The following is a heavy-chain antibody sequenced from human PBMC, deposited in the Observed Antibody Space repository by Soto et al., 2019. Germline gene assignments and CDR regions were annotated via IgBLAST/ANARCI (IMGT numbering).Heavy chain of an antibody. J-gene: IGHJ3*01. CDR3: ARDNVVVGASEVDF. CDR1: GYTFTSYG. D-gene: IGHD2-15*01. Sequence: ASVKVYCKASGYTFTSYGISWVRQAPGQGLERLGWISAYSGNTKYAQKLQGRVTMTKETATSTAYMEMRSLRADDTAVYYCARDNVVVGASEVDFWGQGTMVTVSS. V-gene: IGHV1-18*01. CDR2: ISAYSGNT.